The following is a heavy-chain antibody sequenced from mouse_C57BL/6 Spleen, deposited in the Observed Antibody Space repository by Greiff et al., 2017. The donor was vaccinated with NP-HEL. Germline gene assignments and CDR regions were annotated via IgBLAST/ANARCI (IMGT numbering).Heavy chain of an antibody. CDR2: INPYNGGT. CDR3: ARGEDYGSSYDAMDY. V-gene: IGHV1-19*01. D-gene: IGHD1-1*01. J-gene: IGHJ4*01. CDR1: GYTFTDYY. Sequence: VQLQQSGPVLVKPGASVKMSCKASGYTFTDYYMNWVKQSHGKSLEWIGVINPYNGGTSYNQKFKGKATLTVDKSSSTAYMELNSLTSEDSAVYYCARGEDYGSSYDAMDYWGQGTSVTVSS.